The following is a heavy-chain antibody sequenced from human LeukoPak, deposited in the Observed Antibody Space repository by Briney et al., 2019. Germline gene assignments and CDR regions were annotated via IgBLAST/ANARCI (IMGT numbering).Heavy chain of an antibody. Sequence: ASVKVSCKASGGTFSSYAISWVRQAPGQGLEWMGRIIPIFGTANYAQKFRGRVTITTDEYTSTAYMELSSLRSEDTAVYYCARDLDYYDSSGYYSTFDYWGQGTLVTVSS. J-gene: IGHJ4*02. V-gene: IGHV1-69*05. CDR1: GGTFSSYA. CDR3: ARDLDYYDSSGYYSTFDY. D-gene: IGHD3-22*01. CDR2: IIPIFGTA.